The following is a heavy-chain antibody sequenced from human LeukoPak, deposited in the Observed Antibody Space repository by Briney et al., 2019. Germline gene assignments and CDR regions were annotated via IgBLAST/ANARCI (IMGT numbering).Heavy chain of an antibody. CDR3: ARGGFYCSSTTCYWDY. Sequence: GESLKISCKASGYSFTNYWIGWVRPMPGKGLEWMGVIYPGDSDIRYSPSFQGQVTISADKSISTAYLQWSSLKASDTAMYYCARGGFYCSSTTCYWDYWGQGTLVTVSS. CDR2: IYPGDSDI. V-gene: IGHV5-51*01. CDR1: GYSFTNYW. J-gene: IGHJ4*02. D-gene: IGHD2-2*01.